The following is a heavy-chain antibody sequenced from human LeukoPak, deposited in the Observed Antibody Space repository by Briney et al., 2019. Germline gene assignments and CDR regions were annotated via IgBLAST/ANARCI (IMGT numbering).Heavy chain of an antibody. CDR1: GFTFSSYA. V-gene: IGHV3-30-3*01. D-gene: IGHD6-25*01. CDR3: ARGGPGPYSIGLVGDY. CDR2: ISYDGSNK. J-gene: IGHJ4*02. Sequence: PGGSLRLSCAASGFTFSSYAMHWVRQAPGKGLEWVAVISYDGSNKYYADSVKGRFTISRDNSKNTLYLQMNSLRAEDTAVYYCARGGPGPYSIGLVGDYWGQGTLVTVSS.